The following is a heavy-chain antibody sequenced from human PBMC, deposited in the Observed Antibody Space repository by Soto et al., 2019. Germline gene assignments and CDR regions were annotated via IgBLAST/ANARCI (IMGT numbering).Heavy chain of an antibody. CDR1: GGSFSGYY. CDR2: INHSGST. Sequence: SETLSLTCAVYGGSFSGYYWSWIRQPPGKGLEWIGEINHSGSTNYNPSLKSRVTISVDTSKNQFSLKLSSVTAADTAVYYCARGPAHTVTTIAYFDYWGQGTLVTVSS. J-gene: IGHJ4*02. D-gene: IGHD4-17*01. CDR3: ARGPAHTVTTIAYFDY. V-gene: IGHV4-34*01.